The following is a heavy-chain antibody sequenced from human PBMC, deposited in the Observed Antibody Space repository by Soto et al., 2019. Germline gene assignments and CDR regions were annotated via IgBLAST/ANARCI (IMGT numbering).Heavy chain of an antibody. V-gene: IGHV3-74*02. CDR1: GFPFSNYA. J-gene: IGHJ4*02. Sequence: VQLVGSGGGVVQPGRSLRLSCAASGFPFSNYALHWVRQAPGKGLVYVSRISSGGTTTNYAESVKGRFTISRDNARNTLYLQMNSLRVEDTAVYYCARFGTSYDTSGFLYWGQGTPVTVSS. CDR2: ISSGGTTT. CDR3: ARFGTSYDTSGFLY. D-gene: IGHD3-22*01.